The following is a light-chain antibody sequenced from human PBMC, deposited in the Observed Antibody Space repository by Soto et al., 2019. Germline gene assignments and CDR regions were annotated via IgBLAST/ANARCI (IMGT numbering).Light chain of an antibody. J-gene: IGKJ5*01. CDR2: DAS. CDR3: QQRSDWPPIT. CDR1: QSVGSY. Sequence: EIVLTQSPATLSLSPGERATLSCRASQSVGSYLVWYQQKPGQAPRLLIYDASSRATGIPARFSGSGSGTDFTLTISRLESEDFAVYYCQQRSDWPPITFGQGTRLEIK. V-gene: IGKV3-11*01.